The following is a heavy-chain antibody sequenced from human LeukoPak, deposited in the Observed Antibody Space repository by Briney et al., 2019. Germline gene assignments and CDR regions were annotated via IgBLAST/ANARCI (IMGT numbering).Heavy chain of an antibody. J-gene: IGHJ4*02. V-gene: IGHV4-39*01. Sequence: SETLSLTCTVSGGSISSSSYYWGWIRQPPGKGLEWIGSIYYSGSTYYNPSLKSRVTISVDTSKNQFSLKLSSVTAADTAVYYCARHKGGTLFDYWGQGTLVTVSS. CDR1: GGSISSSSYY. CDR3: ARHKGGTLFDY. CDR2: IYYSGST. D-gene: IGHD1-14*01.